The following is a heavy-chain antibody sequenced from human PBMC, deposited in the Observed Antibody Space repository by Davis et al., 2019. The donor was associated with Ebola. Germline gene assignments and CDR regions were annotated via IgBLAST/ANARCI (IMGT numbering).Heavy chain of an antibody. V-gene: IGHV1-2*04. Sequence: ASVKVSCKASGYTFTGYYMHWVRQAPGQGLEWMGWINPNSGGTNYAQKFQGWVTMTRDTSISTAYMELRSLRSDDTAVYYCARANTVTRENSFDYWGQGTLVTVSS. CDR2: INPNSGGT. D-gene: IGHD4-17*01. CDR1: GYTFTGYY. J-gene: IGHJ4*02. CDR3: ARANTVTRENSFDY.